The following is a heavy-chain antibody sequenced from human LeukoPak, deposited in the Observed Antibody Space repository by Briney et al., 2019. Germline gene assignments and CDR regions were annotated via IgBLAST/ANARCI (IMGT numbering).Heavy chain of an antibody. V-gene: IGHV3-7*01. CDR3: TKDRQGPNQYHMDV. CDR1: GFTFSSLW. J-gene: IGHJ6*03. CDR2: INQDGGTT. Sequence: PGGSLRLSCAASGFTFSSLWMIWVRQAPGRGPEWVANINQDGGTTYYVASVKGRFTISRGNAKNSLSLQMSSLRAEDTAVYYCTKDRQGPNQYHMDVWGKGTTVTVSS.